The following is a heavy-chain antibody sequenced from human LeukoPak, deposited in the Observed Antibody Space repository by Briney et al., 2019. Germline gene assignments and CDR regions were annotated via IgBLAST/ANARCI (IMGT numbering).Heavy chain of an antibody. V-gene: IGHV3-23*01. J-gene: IGHJ4*02. CDR1: GFTFSSYA. CDR2: INGSGGST. D-gene: IGHD1-26*01. Sequence: GGSLRLSCAASGFTFSSYAMNWVRQAPGKGLEWVSGINGSGGSTYYAGSVKGRFTISRDNSKNTLYLQMNSLRAEDTAVYYCAKDWWELTSTLDYWGQGTLVTVSS. CDR3: AKDWWELTSTLDY.